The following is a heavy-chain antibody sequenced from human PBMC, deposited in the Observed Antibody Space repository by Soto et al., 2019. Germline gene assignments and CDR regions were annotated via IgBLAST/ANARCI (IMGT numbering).Heavy chain of an antibody. CDR1: GFTFSSYG. Sequence: QVQLVESGGGVVQPGRSLRLSCAASGFTFSSYGMHWVRQAPGKGLEWVAVISYDGSNKYYADSVKGRFTISRDNSKNTLYLQINSLRAEDTAVYYCAKDRVGAIHYFDYWGQGTLVTVSS. CDR2: ISYDGSNK. J-gene: IGHJ4*02. D-gene: IGHD1-26*01. V-gene: IGHV3-30*18. CDR3: AKDRVGAIHYFDY.